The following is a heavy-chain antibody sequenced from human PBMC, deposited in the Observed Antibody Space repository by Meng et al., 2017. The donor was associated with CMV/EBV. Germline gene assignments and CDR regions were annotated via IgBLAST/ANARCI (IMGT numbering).Heavy chain of an antibody. V-gene: IGHV1-18*01. CDR2: ISAYNGNT. D-gene: IGHD6-13*01. J-gene: IGHJ6*02. Sequence: ASVQVSCKASGYTFTNYGSSWVRQAPGQGLEWMGWISAYNGNTNYAQKVQGRVTMTTDTSTTTAYMELGSLRSDDTAVYYCAGVGQQLTTHYYYYGMDVWGQGATVTVSS. CDR1: GYTFTNYG. CDR3: AGVGQQLTTHYYYYGMDV.